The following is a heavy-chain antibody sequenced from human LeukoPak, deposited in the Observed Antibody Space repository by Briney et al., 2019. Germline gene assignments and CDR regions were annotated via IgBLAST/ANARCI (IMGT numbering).Heavy chain of an antibody. CDR3: ARTIFGVVSVPAFDY. CDR2: ISSNRGST. D-gene: IGHD3-3*01. Sequence: GGSLRLSCAASGFTFSSYAMHWVRQAPGKGLEYVSAISSNRGSTYYANSVKGRFTISRDNSKNTLYLQMGSLRAEDMAVYYCARTIFGVVSVPAFDYWGQGTLVTVSS. CDR1: GFTFSSYA. J-gene: IGHJ4*02. V-gene: IGHV3-64*01.